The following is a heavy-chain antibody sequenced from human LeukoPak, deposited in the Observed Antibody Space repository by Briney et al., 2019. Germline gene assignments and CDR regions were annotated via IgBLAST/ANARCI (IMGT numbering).Heavy chain of an antibody. CDR2: IHYSGST. J-gene: IGHJ4*02. Sequence: SETLSLTCTVSGGSISSSGSYWGWIRQPPGKGLEWIGSIHYSGSTYYNPSLKSRVTISVDTSKNQFSLKLSSVTAADTAVYYCARAPNYYDSSGYIDYWGQGTLVTVSS. CDR1: GGSISSSGSY. V-gene: IGHV4-39*01. D-gene: IGHD3-22*01. CDR3: ARAPNYYDSSGYIDY.